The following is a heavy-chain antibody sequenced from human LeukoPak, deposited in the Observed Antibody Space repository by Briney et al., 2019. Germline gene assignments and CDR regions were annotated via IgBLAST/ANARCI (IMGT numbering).Heavy chain of an antibody. J-gene: IGHJ4*02. CDR2: ISGYNGNA. CDR3: ARAGWPLYFDH. D-gene: IGHD2-15*01. V-gene: IGHV1-18*01. CDR1: GYTFTSYG. Sequence: ASVKVSCKASGYTFTSYGVSWVRQAPGQGLEWMGWISGYNGNANYAQKFQGRVTMTTDTTTSTAYMELRSLRSDDTAVFYCARAGWPLYFDHWGQGSLVTVSS.